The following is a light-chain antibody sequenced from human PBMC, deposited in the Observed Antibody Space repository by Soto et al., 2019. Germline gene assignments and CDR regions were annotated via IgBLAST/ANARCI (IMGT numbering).Light chain of an antibody. V-gene: IGKV3-11*01. CDR1: QSVSSY. Sequence: EIVLTQSPATLSLSPGERATLSCRASQSVSSYLAWYQQKPGQAPRLLIYDASSRATGIPARFSGSGAGTDFTLTISSLEAEDFAVYYCERRSSWVSFGGGTKVEIK. J-gene: IGKJ4*01. CDR2: DAS. CDR3: ERRSSWVS.